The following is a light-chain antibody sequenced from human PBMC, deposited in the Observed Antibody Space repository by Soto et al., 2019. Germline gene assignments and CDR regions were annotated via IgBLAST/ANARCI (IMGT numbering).Light chain of an antibody. CDR1: SSDVGSYNR. J-gene: IGLJ1*01. V-gene: IGLV2-18*02. CDR3: SSYSSSSTLV. CDR2: EVS. Sequence: QSALTQPPSVSGSPGQSVTISCTGTSSDVGSYNRVSWYQQPPGTAPKLTIYEVSNRPSGVPDRFSGSKSGNTASLTISGLQAEDEADYCCSSYSSSSTLVFGTGTKLTVL.